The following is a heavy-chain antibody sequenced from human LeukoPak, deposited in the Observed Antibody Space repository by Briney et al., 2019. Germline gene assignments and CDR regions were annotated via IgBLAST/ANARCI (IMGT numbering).Heavy chain of an antibody. Sequence: GGSLRLSCAASGFTFSSYAMSWVRQAPGKGLEWVSVISGSGGSTYYADSVKGRFSISRDNVKNAVYLQVNSLRAEDTAVYYCARDSGWSFSSFFDYWGQGSLVTVSS. CDR2: ISGSGGST. V-gene: IGHV3-23*01. J-gene: IGHJ4*02. CDR3: ARDSGWSFSSFFDY. D-gene: IGHD6-19*01. CDR1: GFTFSSYA.